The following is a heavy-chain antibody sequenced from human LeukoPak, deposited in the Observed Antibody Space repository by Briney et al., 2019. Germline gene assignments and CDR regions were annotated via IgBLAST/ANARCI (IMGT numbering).Heavy chain of an antibody. J-gene: IGHJ4*02. V-gene: IGHV1-18*01. CDR1: GYTFTSYG. CDR2: ISAYNGNT. Sequence: ASVKVSCKASGYTFTSYGISWVRQAPGQGLERMGWISAYNGNTNYAQKLQGRVTMTTDTSTSTAYMELRSLRSDDTAVYYCARGYYDILTGYPYFDYWGQGTLVTVSS. CDR3: ARGYYDILTGYPYFDY. D-gene: IGHD3-9*01.